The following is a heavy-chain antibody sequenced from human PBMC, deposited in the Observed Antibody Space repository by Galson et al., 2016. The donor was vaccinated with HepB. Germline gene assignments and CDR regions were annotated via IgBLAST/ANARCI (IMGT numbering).Heavy chain of an antibody. CDR1: GFTPSSYW. V-gene: IGHV3-7*03. Sequence: SLRLSCAASGFTPSSYWMSWVRQPPGKGLEWVAMINQDGSENYYVDSVKGRFTISRDNAKNSLFLQMNSLRAEDTAIYYCARVGPPPEGYPSHWGGMDVWGQGTTVTVSS. D-gene: IGHD3-16*01. J-gene: IGHJ6*02. CDR3: ARVGPPPEGYPSHWGGMDV. CDR2: INQDGSEN.